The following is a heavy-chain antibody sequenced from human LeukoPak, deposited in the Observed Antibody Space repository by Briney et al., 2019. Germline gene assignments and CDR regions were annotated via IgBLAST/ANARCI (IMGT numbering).Heavy chain of an antibody. CDR2: INHSGST. J-gene: IGHJ3*02. V-gene: IGHV4-34*01. CDR3: ATYGGRAFDI. Sequence: PPETLSLTCAVYGGSFSGYYWSWIRQPPGKGLEWIGEINHSGSTNYNPSLKSRVTISVDTSKNQFSLKLSSVTAADTAVYYCATYGGRAFDIWGQGTMVTVSS. D-gene: IGHD3-10*01. CDR1: GGSFSGYY.